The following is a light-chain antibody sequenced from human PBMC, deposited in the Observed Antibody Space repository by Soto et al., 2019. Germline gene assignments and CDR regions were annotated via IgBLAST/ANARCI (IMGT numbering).Light chain of an antibody. CDR2: DVS. Sequence: EIVMTPSPDTLSVSPGERATLSCRAGQGVTTNFAWYQQKSGQSPRLLIYDVSIRATGVPARFSGSGSGTDFTLTITRLETEDFAVYYCQQYNNWPLTFGGGTKVDIK. V-gene: IGKV3-15*01. CDR1: QGVTTN. CDR3: QQYNNWPLT. J-gene: IGKJ4*01.